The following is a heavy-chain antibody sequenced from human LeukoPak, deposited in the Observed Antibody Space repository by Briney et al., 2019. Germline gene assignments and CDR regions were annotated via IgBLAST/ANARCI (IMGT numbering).Heavy chain of an antibody. CDR3: AKSDYGDFLDAFDI. D-gene: IGHD4-17*01. CDR2: IWYDGSKK. J-gene: IGHJ3*02. Sequence: GGSLRLSCAASGFTFSSHGMHWVRQAPGKGLEWVAVIWYDGSKKYHADSVKGRFTISRDNSKNTLYLQMSSLRAEDTAIYYCAKSDYGDFLDAFDIWGQGTMVTVSS. CDR1: GFTFSSHG. V-gene: IGHV3-30*02.